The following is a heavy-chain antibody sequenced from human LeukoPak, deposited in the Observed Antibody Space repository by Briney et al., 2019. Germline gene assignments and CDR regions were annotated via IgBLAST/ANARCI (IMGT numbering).Heavy chain of an antibody. CDR3: AREGVDTAMVMDY. CDR2: INPNSGGT. V-gene: IGHV1-2*02. Sequence: ASVKVSCKASGYAFTCYYMHWVRQAPGQGLEWMGWINPNSGGTNYAQKFQGRVTMTRDTSISTAYMELSRLRSDDTAVYYCAREGVDTAMVMDYWGQGNLVTVSS. D-gene: IGHD5-18*01. CDR1: GYAFTCYY. J-gene: IGHJ4*02.